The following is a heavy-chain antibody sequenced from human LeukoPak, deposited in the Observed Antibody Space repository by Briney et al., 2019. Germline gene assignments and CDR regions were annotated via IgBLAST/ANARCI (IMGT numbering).Heavy chain of an antibody. D-gene: IGHD7-27*01. CDR3: ARDKALGDTFDI. CDR1: GDSVSNSDAA. V-gene: IGHV6-1*01. J-gene: IGHJ3*02. Sequence: SQTLSLTCAISGDSVSNSDAAWNWIRQSPSRGLEWLGRTYYRSKWYNDYAVSVKGRIIINPDTSMNQFSLQLNSVTPEDTAMYYCARDKALGDTFDIWGQGTMVTVSS. CDR2: TYYRSKWYN.